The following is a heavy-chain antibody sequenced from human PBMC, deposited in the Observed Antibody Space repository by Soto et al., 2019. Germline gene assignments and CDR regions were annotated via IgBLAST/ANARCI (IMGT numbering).Heavy chain of an antibody. J-gene: IGHJ4*02. D-gene: IGHD3-22*01. CDR3: ARDPDSSGYYVFDY. CDR2: MSYDGGNT. Sequence: PGGSLRLSFAASGFNFGGFAMHFVRQAPGKGLACVAAMSYDGGNTHYADSVRGRFTISRDNYKNTLYLQMNSLRAEDTAVYYCARDPDSSGYYVFDYWGRGTLVTVSS. V-gene: IGHV3-30-3*01. CDR1: GFNFGGFA.